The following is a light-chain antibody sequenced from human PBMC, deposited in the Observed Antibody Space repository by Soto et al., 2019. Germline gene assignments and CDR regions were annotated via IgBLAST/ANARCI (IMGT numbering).Light chain of an antibody. V-gene: IGKV1-5*03. Sequence: DIKMTQSPSTLSGSVGDRVTITCRASQTISSWLAWYQQKPGKAPKLLIYKASSLETGVPSRFSGSASGTEFTLTISSLQPDDLATYYCQHYNGYPISFGQGTRLEI. J-gene: IGKJ5*01. CDR1: QTISSW. CDR2: KAS. CDR3: QHYNGYPIS.